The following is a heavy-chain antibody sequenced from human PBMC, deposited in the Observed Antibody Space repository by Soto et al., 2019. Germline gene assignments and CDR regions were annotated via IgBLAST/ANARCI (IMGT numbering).Heavy chain of an antibody. CDR2: ISWNSGSI. Sequence: GGSLRLSCAASGFTFDDYAMHWVRQAPGKGLEWVSGISWNSGSIGYADSVKGRFTISRDNAKNSLYLQMNSLRAEDTALYYCAKDSSLHNWGQGTLVTVSS. CDR1: GFTFDDYA. D-gene: IGHD3-16*02. J-gene: IGHJ4*02. V-gene: IGHV3-9*01. CDR3: AKDSSLHN.